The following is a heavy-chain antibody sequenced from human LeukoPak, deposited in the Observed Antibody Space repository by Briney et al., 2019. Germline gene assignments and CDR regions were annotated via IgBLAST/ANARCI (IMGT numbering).Heavy chain of an antibody. Sequence: PGGSLSLSCAASGFTLGAFAWNWVRQPPGKGLEWVSFIDKNGRSTYNPSPVRGGSTSSGTNSNNSLFMQMTVPRTENTACYSVATWAFYHSLDVWDQGTTVTVSS. CDR2: IDKNGRST. CDR1: GFTLGAFA. V-gene: IGHV3-43*02. D-gene: IGHD1-26*01. J-gene: IGHJ6*02. CDR3: ATWAFYHSLDV.